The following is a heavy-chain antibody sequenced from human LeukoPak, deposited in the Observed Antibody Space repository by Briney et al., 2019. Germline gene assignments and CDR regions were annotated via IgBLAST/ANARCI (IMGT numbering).Heavy chain of an antibody. Sequence: GGSLRLSCAASGFTFTSYAMNWVRQAPGAGLEWVASISGAGTFIYYADSVKGRFTISRDNTKNSLYLQMNSLRAEDTAVYYCYSSLSEWGQGTLVTVSS. CDR2: ISGAGTFI. J-gene: IGHJ4*02. V-gene: IGHV3-21*01. CDR1: GFTFTSYA. CDR3: YSSLSE. D-gene: IGHD6-6*01.